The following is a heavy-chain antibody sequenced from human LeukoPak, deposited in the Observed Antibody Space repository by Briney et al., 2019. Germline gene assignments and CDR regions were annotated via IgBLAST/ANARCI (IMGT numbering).Heavy chain of an antibody. Sequence: PSETLSLTCSVSGGSISSFYWSWIRQPPGKGLEWIGDIYASGSTNYNPSLKSRVTISVDTSKNQFSLKLNSMTAADTAVYYGATDRSGDGYYFDYWGQGTLVTVSS. CDR2: IYASGST. CDR3: ATDRSGDGYYFDY. D-gene: IGHD2-21*01. J-gene: IGHJ4*02. V-gene: IGHV4-59*01. CDR1: GGSISSFY.